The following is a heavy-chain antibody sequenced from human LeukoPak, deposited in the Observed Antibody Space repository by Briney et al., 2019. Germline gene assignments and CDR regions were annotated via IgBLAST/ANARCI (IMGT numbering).Heavy chain of an antibody. V-gene: IGHV3-30*02. CDR1: GFTFSSYG. Sequence: GGSLRLSCAASGFTFSSYGMHWVRQAPGKGLEWVAFIRDDGSNKYYADSVKGRFTISRDNSKNTLYLQMNSLRAEDTAIYYCAKGSKGTYDYWGQGTLVTVSS. CDR2: IRDDGSNK. J-gene: IGHJ4*02. CDR3: AKGSKGTYDY.